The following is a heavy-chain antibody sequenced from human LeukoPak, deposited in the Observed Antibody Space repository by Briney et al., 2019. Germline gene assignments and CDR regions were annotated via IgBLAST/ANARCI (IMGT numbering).Heavy chain of an antibody. CDR1: GFTFSSYS. V-gene: IGHV3-30*02. D-gene: IGHD6-6*01. CDR2: IRYDGSNK. CDR3: AKAQVWFSSSSGDY. Sequence: GGSLRLSCAASGFTFSSYSMNWVRQAAGKGLEWVAFIRYDGSNKYYADSVQGRFTISRDNSKNTLYLQMNSLRAEDTAVYYCAKAQVWFSSSSGDYWGQGTLVTVSS. J-gene: IGHJ4*02.